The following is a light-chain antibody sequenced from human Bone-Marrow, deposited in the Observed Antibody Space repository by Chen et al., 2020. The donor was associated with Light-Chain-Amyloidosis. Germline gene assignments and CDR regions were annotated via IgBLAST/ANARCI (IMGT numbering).Light chain of an antibody. Sequence: DIVMTQSPDSLAVSLGERATINCKSSQSVLYSSNNWNYLAWYQQKPGQPPKLLIYLDSIRESVLPARFSCRASVTDFNLTIRSLQTEDIAVNCSQQYYSTPHTFGHVTKLKIK. CDR2: LDS. J-gene: IGKJ2*01. V-gene: IGKV4-1*01. CDR1: QSVLYSSNNWNY. CDR3: QQYYSTPHT.